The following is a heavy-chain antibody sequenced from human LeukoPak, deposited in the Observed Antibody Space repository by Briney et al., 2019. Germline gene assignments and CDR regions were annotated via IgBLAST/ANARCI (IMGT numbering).Heavy chain of an antibody. J-gene: IGHJ4*02. D-gene: IGHD3-3*01. V-gene: IGHV3-23*01. CDR3: AKGGQNYDFWRFDY. Sequence: GGSLRLSCAASGFTFSNYAMNWVRQAPGKGLEWVSSISGSGGSTYFAGSGKGRVTISRDNSKNTMYMQMNSLRVEDTAVYYCAKGGQNYDFWRFDYWGQGSLVTVSS. CDR2: ISGSGGST. CDR1: GFTFSNYA.